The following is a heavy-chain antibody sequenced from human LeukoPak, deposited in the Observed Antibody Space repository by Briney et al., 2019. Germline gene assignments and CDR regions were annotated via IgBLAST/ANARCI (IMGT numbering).Heavy chain of an antibody. CDR2: IYCSGST. Sequence: SETLSLTCTVSGGSIRIYYWSWIRQPPGKGLECIGYIYCSGSTNYNPSLKSRVTISVDTSKNQYSLKLSSVTAADTAVYYCARSCSGGSCSYFDYWGQGTLVTVSS. CDR1: GGSIRIYY. J-gene: IGHJ4*02. V-gene: IGHV4-59*12. D-gene: IGHD2-15*01. CDR3: ARSCSGGSCSYFDY.